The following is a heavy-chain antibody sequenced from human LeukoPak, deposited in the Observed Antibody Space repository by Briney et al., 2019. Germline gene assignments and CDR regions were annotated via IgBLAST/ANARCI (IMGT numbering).Heavy chain of an antibody. J-gene: IGHJ3*02. CDR1: GGSISSYY. V-gene: IGHV4-59*08. CDR2: IYYSGST. Sequence: SETLSLTCTVSGGSISSYYWSWIRQPPGKGLEWIGYIYYSGSTNYNPSLKSRVTMSVDTSKNQFSLNLTSVTAADTAVYFCASGGAVVPASILKGSFDIWGQGTMVSVSS. CDR3: ASGGAVVPASILKGSFDI. D-gene: IGHD2-2*02.